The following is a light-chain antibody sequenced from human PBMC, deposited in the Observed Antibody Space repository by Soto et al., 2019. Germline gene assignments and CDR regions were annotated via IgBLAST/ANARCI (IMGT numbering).Light chain of an antibody. V-gene: IGLV7-43*01. CDR1: TGAVTSGYY. Sequence: QTVVTQEPSLTVSPGGTVTLTCASSTGAVTSGYYPNWFQQKPGQAPRALIYGTSNNHSWTPARFSGSLLGGKAALTLSGVQPEDEAEYYCLIYYGGAQVFGGGTKLTVL. J-gene: IGLJ2*01. CDR3: LIYYGGAQV. CDR2: GTS.